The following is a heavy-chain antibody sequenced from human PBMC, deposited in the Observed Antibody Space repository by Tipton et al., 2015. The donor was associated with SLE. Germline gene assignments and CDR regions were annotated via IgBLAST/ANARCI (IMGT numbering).Heavy chain of an antibody. CDR3: ARDYEREQYYFDY. D-gene: IGHD1-26*01. J-gene: IGHJ4*02. Sequence: SLRLSCAASGFTFSSYSMNWVRQAPGKGLEWVSYISSSSSTIYYADSVKGRFTISRDNAKNSLYLQMNSLRAEDTAVYYCARDYEREQYYFDYWGQGTLVTVSS. CDR1: GFTFSSYS. V-gene: IGHV3-48*01. CDR2: ISSSSSTI.